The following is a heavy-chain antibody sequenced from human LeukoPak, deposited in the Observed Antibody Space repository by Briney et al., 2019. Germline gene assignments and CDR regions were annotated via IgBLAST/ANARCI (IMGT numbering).Heavy chain of an antibody. CDR1: GFTVSNTY. V-gene: IGHV3-53*01. D-gene: IGHD6-6*01. CDR2: ISSGGGT. J-gene: IGHJ6*01. CDR3: ARDRGIAARYGMEV. Sequence: GGSLRLSCAASGFTVSNTYMSWVRQAPGKGLEWVSVISSGGGTYFADSVKGRFTISRDNSKNTVFLQMNNLRADDTAMYYCARDRGIAARYGMEVWGQGTTVTVSS.